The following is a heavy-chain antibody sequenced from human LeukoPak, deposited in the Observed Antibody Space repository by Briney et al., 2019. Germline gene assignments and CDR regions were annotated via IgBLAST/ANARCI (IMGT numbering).Heavy chain of an antibody. J-gene: IGHJ4*02. CDR3: ARQKDDILHFDY. CDR2: INAGNGNT. Sequence: GASVKVSCKASGYTFTSYAMHWVRQAPGQRLEWMGWINAGNGNTKYSQKFQGRVTITRDTSASTAYMELSRLRSDDTAVYYCARQKDDILHFDYWGQGTLVTVSS. CDR1: GYTFTSYA. D-gene: IGHD3-9*01. V-gene: IGHV1-3*01.